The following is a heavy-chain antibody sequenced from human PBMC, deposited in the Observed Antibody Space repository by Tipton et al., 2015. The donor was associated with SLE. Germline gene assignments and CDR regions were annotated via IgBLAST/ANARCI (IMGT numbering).Heavy chain of an antibody. CDR2: ISGSDGST. V-gene: IGHV3-53*01. J-gene: IGHJ2*01. CDR1: GFTVSSNY. Sequence: SLRLSCAASGFTVSSNYMSWVRQAPGKGLEWVSGISGSDGSTYYADSVKGRFTISRDNSRNTLYLQMNSLRVEDTAVYYCAREARWGQWYFDLWGRGTLVTVSS. D-gene: IGHD3-16*01. CDR3: AREARWGQWYFDL.